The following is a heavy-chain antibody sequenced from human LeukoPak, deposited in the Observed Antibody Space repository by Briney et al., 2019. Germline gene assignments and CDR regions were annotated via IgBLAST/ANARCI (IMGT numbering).Heavy chain of an antibody. D-gene: IGHD2-21*01. Sequence: PSETLSLTCTVSGGSISSSNSYWGWIRQPPGKGLEWIGTLSYSGSTYYNPSLKSRITIPVDTSKSQFSLRLSSVTAADTALYYCARHIQGANVCDYWGQGTLVTVPS. V-gene: IGHV4-39*01. CDR2: LSYSGST. CDR1: GGSISSSNSY. J-gene: IGHJ4*02. CDR3: ARHIQGANVCDY.